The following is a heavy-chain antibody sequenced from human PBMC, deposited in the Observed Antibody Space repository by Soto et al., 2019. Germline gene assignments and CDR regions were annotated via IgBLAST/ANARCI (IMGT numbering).Heavy chain of an antibody. CDR1: GFSFSSYG. V-gene: IGHV3-30*18. CDR2: ISYDGDNK. J-gene: IGHJ5*02. Sequence: PGGSLRLSCAASGFSFSSYGMHWVRQAPGKGLEWVALISYDGDNKSYADSVKGRFTISRDNSKNTMYLQMNNLRLEDTAVYYCAKAAAYYDFWGGYYGSWGQGTRVTVSS. CDR3: AKAAAYYDFWGGYYGS. D-gene: IGHD3-3*01.